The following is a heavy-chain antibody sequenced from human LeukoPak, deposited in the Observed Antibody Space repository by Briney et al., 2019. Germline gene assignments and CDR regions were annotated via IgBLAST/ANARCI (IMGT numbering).Heavy chain of an antibody. D-gene: IGHD6-13*01. CDR2: INPNSGGT. V-gene: IGHV1-2*02. CDR3: ARGPPYTTTWTPSGVYMDV. CDR1: GYTFTGYY. J-gene: IGHJ6*03. Sequence: ASVKVSCKASGYTFTGYYMHWVRQAPGQGLEWMGWINPNSGGTNYAQKFQGRVTMTRDTSISTAYMELSRLTSDDTAVYYCARGPPYTTTWTPSGVYMDVWDKGTMVTVSS.